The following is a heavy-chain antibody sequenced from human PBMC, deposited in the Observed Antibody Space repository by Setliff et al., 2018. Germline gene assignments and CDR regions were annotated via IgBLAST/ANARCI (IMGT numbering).Heavy chain of an antibody. J-gene: IGHJ4*02. CDR2: VNHNGRNI. CDR1: GGSFSGYY. V-gene: IGHV4-34*01. CDR3: ARDDPNHYDVSGYTVGYFDY. Sequence: SETLSLTCTVSGGSFSGYYWRWIRQSPEKGLEWIGEVNHNGRNINYNPSLGGRVSISMDTSRNQFSLRLQSVTAADTAVYFCARDDPNHYDVSGYTVGYFDYWGLGTPVTVSS. D-gene: IGHD3-22*01.